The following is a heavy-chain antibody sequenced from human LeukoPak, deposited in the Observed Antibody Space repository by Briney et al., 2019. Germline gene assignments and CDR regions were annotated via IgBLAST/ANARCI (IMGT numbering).Heavy chain of an antibody. CDR1: GFTFSGSA. J-gene: IGHJ2*01. D-gene: IGHD4-17*01. Sequence: GGSLRLSCAASGFTFSGSAMHWVRQASGQGLEWVGRIRGKANSYATAYVASVKGRFTISRDDSKNTAYLQMNSLKTEDTAVYYCTRPNGDYWYFDLWGRGTLVTVSS. V-gene: IGHV3-73*01. CDR3: TRPNGDYWYFDL. CDR2: IRGKANSYAT.